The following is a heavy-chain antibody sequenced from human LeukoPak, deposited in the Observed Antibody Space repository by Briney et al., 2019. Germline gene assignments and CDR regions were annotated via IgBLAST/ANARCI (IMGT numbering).Heavy chain of an antibody. CDR1: GGSISTGGYY. J-gene: IGHJ4*02. CDR3: ARVEWFGELSPFITFDY. CDR2: ISYSGGT. V-gene: IGHV4-30-4*01. Sequence: SQTLSLTCTVSGGSISTGGYYWSWIRQPPGKGLEWIGYISYSGGTYYNPSLKSRVSISMDTSTSQFSLKMSSVTAADTAVYYCARVEWFGELSPFITFDYWGQGTLVTVSS. D-gene: IGHD3-10*01.